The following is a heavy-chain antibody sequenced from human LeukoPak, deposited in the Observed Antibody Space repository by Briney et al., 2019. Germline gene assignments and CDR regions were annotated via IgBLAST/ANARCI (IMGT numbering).Heavy chain of an antibody. CDR3: ARDGYSFGHDFDY. J-gene: IGHJ4*02. CDR2: IKGDGSST. CDR1: GFTFSSYW. D-gene: IGHD5-18*01. V-gene: IGHV3-74*01. Sequence: PGGSLRLSCAASGFTFSSYWMHWVRHTPGKGLVWVSRIKGDGSSTSYADSLKGRFTISRDNAKNTLYLQMNSLRAEDTAVYYCARDGYSFGHDFDYWGQGTLVTVSS.